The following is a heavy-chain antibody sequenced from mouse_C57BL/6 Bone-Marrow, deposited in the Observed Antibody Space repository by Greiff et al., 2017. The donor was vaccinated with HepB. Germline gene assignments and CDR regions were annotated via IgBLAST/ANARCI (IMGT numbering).Heavy chain of an antibody. D-gene: IGHD2-4*01. Sequence: QVQLQQPGAELVRPGTSVKLSCKASGYTFTSYWMHWVKQRPGQGLEWIGVIDPSDSYTNYNQKFKGKATLTVDTSSSTAYMQLSSLTSEDSAVYYCAREHYDYPYYAMDYWGQGTSVTVSS. V-gene: IGHV1-59*01. CDR3: AREHYDYPYYAMDY. CDR1: GYTFTSYW. CDR2: IDPSDSYT. J-gene: IGHJ4*01.